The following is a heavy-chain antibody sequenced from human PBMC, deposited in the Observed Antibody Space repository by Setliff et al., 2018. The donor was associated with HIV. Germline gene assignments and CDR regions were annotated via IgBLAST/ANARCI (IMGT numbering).Heavy chain of an antibody. D-gene: IGHD3-9*01. J-gene: IGHJ4*02. CDR3: TRGHYDLLTGDPPFDY. V-gene: IGHV7-4-1*02. CDR1: EYSFSSYA. CDR2: INTNTGNP. Sequence: ASVKVSCKASEYSFSSYAMNWVRQAPGQGLEWMGWINTNTGNPTYAQGFTGRFVFSLDTSVTTAYLQISSLKAEDTAVYYCTRGHYDLLTGDPPFDYWGQGTLVTVSS.